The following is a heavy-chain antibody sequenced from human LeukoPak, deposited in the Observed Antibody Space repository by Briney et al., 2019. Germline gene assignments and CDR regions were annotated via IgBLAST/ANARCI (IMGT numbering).Heavy chain of an antibody. CDR1: GGSINSYY. CDR2: IYYSGST. J-gene: IGHJ3*01. D-gene: IGHD3-22*01. CDR3: VRGAATDYYDSSGYYRQTEFFDA. V-gene: IGHV4-59*01. Sequence: PSETLSLTCTVSGGSINSYYWSWIRQPPGKGLEWIGYIYYSGSTNYNPSLKSRVTISVDTSKNQFSLKLSSVPAADTAVYYCVRGAATDYYDSSGYYRQTEFFDAWGQGTMVTVSS.